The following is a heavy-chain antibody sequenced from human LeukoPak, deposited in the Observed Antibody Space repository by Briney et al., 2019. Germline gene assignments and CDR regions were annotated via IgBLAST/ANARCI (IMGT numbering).Heavy chain of an antibody. V-gene: IGHV3-7*01. Sequence: SGGSLRLSCVASGFTFSSYWMTWVRQAPGKGLEWLANIKEDGSIQYYVDSVRGRFTISRDNAQTSEYLQLTSLRADDTAVSYCARDVWTGVAVSDYWGQGTLVTVSS. CDR2: IKEDGSIQ. J-gene: IGHJ4*02. CDR3: ARDVWTGVAVSDY. D-gene: IGHD6-19*01. CDR1: GFTFSSYW.